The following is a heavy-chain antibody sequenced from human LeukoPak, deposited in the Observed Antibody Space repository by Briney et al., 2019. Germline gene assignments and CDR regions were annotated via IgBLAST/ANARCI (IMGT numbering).Heavy chain of an antibody. J-gene: IGHJ4*02. Sequence: GGSLRLSCAVSGFTFSSYAMSWVRQAPGQGLEWVSTISGSGATTYHADSMRGRFTISIDNSRDNSKNILYLQINSLRAEDTAIYYCAKSGEGGTTIRTWVDYRGQGTLVTVSS. CDR2: ISGSGATT. D-gene: IGHD1-1*01. CDR1: GFTFSSYA. CDR3: AKSGEGGTTIRTWVDY. V-gene: IGHV3-23*01.